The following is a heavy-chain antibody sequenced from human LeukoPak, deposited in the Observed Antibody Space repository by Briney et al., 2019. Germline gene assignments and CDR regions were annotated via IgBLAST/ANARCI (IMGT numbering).Heavy chain of an antibody. J-gene: IGHJ4*02. CDR3: ARERLPEYSSSFFDY. V-gene: IGHV3-21*01. D-gene: IGHD6-6*01. CDR2: ISSSSSYI. Sequence: PGGSLRLSCAASGFTFSSYSMNWVRQAPGKGLEWVSSISSSSSYIYYADSVKGRFTISRDNAKNSLYLQMNSLRAEDTAVYYCARERLPEYSSSFFDYWGQGTLVTVSS. CDR1: GFTFSSYS.